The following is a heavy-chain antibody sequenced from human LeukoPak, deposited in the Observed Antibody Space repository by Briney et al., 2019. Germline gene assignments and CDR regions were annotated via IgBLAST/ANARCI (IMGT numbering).Heavy chain of an antibody. CDR2: ISYDGTNK. J-gene: IGHJ4*02. CDR3: AKDRGYNSGRGPIDY. Sequence: PGGSLRLSCAASGFTFSNAWMNWVRQAPGKGLEWVAVISYDGTNKYYADSVKGRFTISRDNSKNTLYLQMNSLRAEDTAVYYCAKDRGYNSGRGPIDYWGQGTLVTVSS. CDR1: GFTFSNAW. V-gene: IGHV3-30*18. D-gene: IGHD6-19*01.